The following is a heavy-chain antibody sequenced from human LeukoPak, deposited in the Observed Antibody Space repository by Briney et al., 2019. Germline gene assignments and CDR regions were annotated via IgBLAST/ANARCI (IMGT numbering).Heavy chain of an antibody. CDR3: ARVGASGYDLDYYFDY. D-gene: IGHD5-12*01. V-gene: IGHV7-4-1*02. J-gene: IGHJ4*02. CDR1: GYTFTSYA. CDR2: INTNTGNP. Sequence: GGSVKVSCKASGYTFTSYAMNWVGQAPGQGLEWMGWINTNTGNPTYAQGFTGRFVFSLGTSVSTAYLQISSLKAEDTAVYYCARVGASGYDLDYYFDYWGQGTLVAVSS.